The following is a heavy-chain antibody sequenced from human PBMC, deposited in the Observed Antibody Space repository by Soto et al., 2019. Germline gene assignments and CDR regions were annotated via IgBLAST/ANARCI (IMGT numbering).Heavy chain of an antibody. CDR2: ISGSGGST. J-gene: IGHJ6*02. CDR1: GFTFSSYA. V-gene: IGHV3-23*01. Sequence: GGSLRLSCAASGFTFSSYAMSRVRQAPGKGLEWVSAISGSGGSTYYADSVKGRFTISRDNSKNTLYLQMNSLRAEDTAVYYCARSDGWIQLWFYYYYGMDVWGQGTTVTVSS. CDR3: ARSDGWIQLWFYYYYGMDV. D-gene: IGHD5-18*01.